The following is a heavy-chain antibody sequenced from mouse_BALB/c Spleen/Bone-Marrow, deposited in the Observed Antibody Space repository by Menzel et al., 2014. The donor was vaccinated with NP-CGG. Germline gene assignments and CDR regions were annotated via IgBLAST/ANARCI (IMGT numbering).Heavy chain of an antibody. CDR3: ARELGRGYYFDY. CDR2: IHPNSGNT. Sequence: QVQLQQSGSALVRPGASVKLSCKASGYTFTSSWMHWAKQRPGQGLEWIGEIHPNSGNTNYNEKFKGKATLTVDTSSSTAYVDLSSLTSEDSAVYYCARELGRGYYFDYWGQGTTLTVSS. D-gene: IGHD4-1*01. J-gene: IGHJ2*01. CDR1: GYTFTSSW. V-gene: IGHV1S130*01.